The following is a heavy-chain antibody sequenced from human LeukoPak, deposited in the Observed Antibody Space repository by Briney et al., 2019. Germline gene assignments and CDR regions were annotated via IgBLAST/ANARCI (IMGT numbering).Heavy chain of an antibody. J-gene: IGHJ5*02. CDR2: INQDESEK. V-gene: IGHV3-7*01. D-gene: IGHD3-10*01. CDR1: GFIFGRYW. CDR3: ARAGYYGSGSFQPRKNWFDP. Sequence: GGSLRLSCAASGFIFGRYWMSWVRQTPGKELEWVANINQDESEKNYVDPVRGRFTISRDNAKNSLDLQMNSLRAEDTAVYYCARAGYYGSGSFQPRKNWFDPWGQGTLVTVSS.